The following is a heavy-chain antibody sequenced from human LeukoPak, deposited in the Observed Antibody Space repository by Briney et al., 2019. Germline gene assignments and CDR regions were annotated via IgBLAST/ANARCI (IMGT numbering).Heavy chain of an antibody. D-gene: IGHD3-3*01. CDR2: LSSSGSAF. V-gene: IGHV3-48*03. Sequence: GGSLTLSCEDSGFTFRSYEMNWVRQAPGRGLEWIAYLSSSGSAFSYADSVKGRFTIARDNAKNSVYLEMNSLRADDTAVYYCARSARLMKGVVEVTALDDWGQGTLVTVSS. CDR3: ARSARLMKGVVEVTALDD. CDR1: GFTFRSYE. J-gene: IGHJ4*02.